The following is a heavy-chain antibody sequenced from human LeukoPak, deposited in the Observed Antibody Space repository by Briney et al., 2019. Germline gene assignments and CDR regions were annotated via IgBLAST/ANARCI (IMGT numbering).Heavy chain of an antibody. J-gene: IGHJ4*02. V-gene: IGHV3-23*01. Sequence: GGSLRLSCAASGFTFSSYAMSWVRQAPGKGLEWVSAISGSGGSTYYADSVKGRFTISRDNSKNTLYLQMNSLRAEDTAVYYCASRKYYYDSSGYYYFDYWGQGTLVTVSS. CDR1: GFTFSSYA. D-gene: IGHD3-22*01. CDR3: ASRKYYYDSSGYYYFDY. CDR2: ISGSGGST.